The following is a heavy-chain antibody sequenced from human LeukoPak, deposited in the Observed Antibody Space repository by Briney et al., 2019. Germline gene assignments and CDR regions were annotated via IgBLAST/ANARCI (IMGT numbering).Heavy chain of an antibody. CDR2: ISWNSGSI. CDR3: AKGAKWELLVSFDY. CDR1: GFTFDDYA. J-gene: IGHJ4*02. V-gene: IGHV3-9*01. Sequence: GGSLRLSCAASGFTFDDYAMHWVRQAPGKGLEWVLGISWNSGSIGYADSVKGRFTISRDNAKNSLYLQMNSLRAEDTALYYCAKGAKWELLVSFDYWGQGTLVTVSS. D-gene: IGHD1-26*01.